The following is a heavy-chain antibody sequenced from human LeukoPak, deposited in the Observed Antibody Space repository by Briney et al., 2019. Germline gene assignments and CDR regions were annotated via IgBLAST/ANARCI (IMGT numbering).Heavy chain of an antibody. V-gene: IGHV4-34*01. CDR1: GGSFSGYY. CDR3: ARGSNSSSWYGGFDY. Sequence: SETLSLTCAVYGGSFSGYYWSWIRQPPGKGLEWIGEINHSGSTNHNPSLKSRVTISVDTSKNQFSLKLSSVTAADTAVYYCARGSNSSSWYGGFDYWGQGTLVTVSS. D-gene: IGHD6-13*01. CDR2: INHSGST. J-gene: IGHJ4*02.